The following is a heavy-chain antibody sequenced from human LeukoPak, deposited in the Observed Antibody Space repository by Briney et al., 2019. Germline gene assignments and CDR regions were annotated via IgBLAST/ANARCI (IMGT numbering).Heavy chain of an antibody. CDR3: ARSYSSSWYEYFQH. D-gene: IGHD6-13*01. V-gene: IGHV4-39*01. CDR1: GYSISSSSYY. CDR2: IYYSGST. J-gene: IGHJ1*01. Sequence: SETLSLTCAVFGYSISSSSYYWGWIRQPPGKGLEWIGSIYYSGSTYYNPSLKSRVTISVDTSKNQFSLKLSSVTAADTAVYYCARSYSSSWYEYFQHWGQGTLVTVSS.